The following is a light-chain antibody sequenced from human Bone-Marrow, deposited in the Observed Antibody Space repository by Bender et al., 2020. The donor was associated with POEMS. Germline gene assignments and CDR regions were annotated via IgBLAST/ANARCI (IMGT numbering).Light chain of an antibody. J-gene: IGLJ2*01. CDR2: EGN. CDR3: CSYAGRSTLV. CDR1: STDIAVYNY. Sequence: QSALTQPPSASGSPGQSVTISCTGTSTDIAVYNYVSWYQQHPGKAPQLMLYEGNKRPSGVSNRFSASKSGNTASLTISGLQAEDEADYYCCSYAGRSTLVFGGGTKLTVL. V-gene: IGLV2-23*01.